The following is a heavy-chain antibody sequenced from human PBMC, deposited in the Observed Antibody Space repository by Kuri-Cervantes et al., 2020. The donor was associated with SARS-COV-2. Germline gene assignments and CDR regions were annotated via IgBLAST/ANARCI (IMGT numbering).Heavy chain of an antibody. CDR2: IIPIFGTA. CDR1: GGTFSSYA. V-gene: IGHV1-69*13. J-gene: IGHJ4*02. CDR3: AEGAYGYVWGSYRHPPPLLF. Sequence: SVKVSCKASGGTFSSYAISWVRQAPGQGLEWMGRIIPIFGTANYAQKFQGRVTITEDESTSTAYMELSSLRSEDTAVYYCAEGAYGYVWGSYRHPPPLLFWGQGTLVTVSS. D-gene: IGHD3-16*02.